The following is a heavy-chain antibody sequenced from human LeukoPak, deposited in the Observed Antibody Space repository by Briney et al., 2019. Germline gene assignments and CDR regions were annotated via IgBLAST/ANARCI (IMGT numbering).Heavy chain of an antibody. Sequence: SETLSLTCTVSGGSISSYYWSWIRQSPGKGLEWIGYIYNTETTNYNPSLKSRVTISLDTSKNQFSLKLSSVTAADTAVYYCARDSGYSSGWYDNWGQGTLVTVSS. V-gene: IGHV4-59*01. D-gene: IGHD6-25*01. CDR1: GGSISSYY. CDR2: IYNTETT. CDR3: ARDSGYSSGWYDN. J-gene: IGHJ5*02.